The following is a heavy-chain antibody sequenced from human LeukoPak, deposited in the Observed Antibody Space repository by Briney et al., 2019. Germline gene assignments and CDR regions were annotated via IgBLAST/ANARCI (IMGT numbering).Heavy chain of an antibody. CDR3: ARYSSSIYFDY. J-gene: IGHJ4*02. D-gene: IGHD6-13*01. CDR1: GGSISSYY. V-gene: IGHV4-59*08. CDR2: IYYSGST. Sequence: SETLSLTCTVSGGSISSYYWSWIRQPPGKGLEWIGYIYYSGSTNYNPSLKSRVTISVDTSKNQFSLKLSSVTAADTAVYYCARYSSSIYFDYWSQGTLASVSS.